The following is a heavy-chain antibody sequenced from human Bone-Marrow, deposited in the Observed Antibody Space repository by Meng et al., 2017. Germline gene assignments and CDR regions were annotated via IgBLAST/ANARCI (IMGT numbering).Heavy chain of an antibody. CDR3: NWNDFGDY. J-gene: IGHJ4*02. CDR1: GFTFSNAW. D-gene: IGHD1-1*01. V-gene: IGHV3-15*01. Sequence: VEWVGCGGGLVRPGGSLSLSCAASGFTFSNAWMSWVRQAPGRGLEWVARIKSKTDGETPDYAAPVKGRFTISRDDSKNTLYLQMHSLKTEDTAVYYCNWNDFGDYWGQGALVTVSS. CDR2: IKSKTDGETP.